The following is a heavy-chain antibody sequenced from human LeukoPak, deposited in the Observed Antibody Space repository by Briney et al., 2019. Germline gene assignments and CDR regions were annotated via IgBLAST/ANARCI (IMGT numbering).Heavy chain of an antibody. V-gene: IGHV4-59*01. J-gene: IGHJ4*02. D-gene: IGHD5-18*01. CDR3: ARSIGSYGIDPFDY. CDR1: VGSISSNY. CDR2: IYYSGST. Sequence: SETLSLTCTVSVGSISSNYWSCIRQPPGKGLEWIGYIYYSGSTNYNPSLKSRVTISVDTSKNQFSLKLSSVTAADTAVYYCARSIGSYGIDPFDYWGQGTLVTVSS.